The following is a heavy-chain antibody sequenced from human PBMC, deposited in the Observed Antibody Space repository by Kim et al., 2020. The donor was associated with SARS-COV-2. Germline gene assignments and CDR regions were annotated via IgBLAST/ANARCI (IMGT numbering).Heavy chain of an antibody. D-gene: IGHD6-13*01. CDR1: GYTFTGYY. J-gene: IGHJ4*02. V-gene: IGHV1-2*02. CDR2: INPNSGGT. Sequence: ASVKVSCKASGYTFTGYYMHWVRQAPGQGLEWMGWINPNSGGTNYAQKFQGRVTMTRDTSIGTAYMELSRLRSDDTAVYYCARDRVAAAGTLGYWGQGTLVTVSS. CDR3: ARDRVAAAGTLGY.